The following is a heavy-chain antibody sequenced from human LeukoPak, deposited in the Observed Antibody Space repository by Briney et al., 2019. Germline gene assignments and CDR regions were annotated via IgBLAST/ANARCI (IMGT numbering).Heavy chain of an antibody. Sequence: GWSLRLSCAASGFTFRSYEMHWVRLAPGKGLTWVSRINSDGTKTDYADSVKGRFTISRDNSKNTLYLQMYSLRAEDTAIYYCASLDPFDYWGQGTLVTVSS. CDR1: GFTFRSYE. CDR2: INSDGTKT. J-gene: IGHJ4*02. V-gene: IGHV3-74*01. CDR3: ASLDPFDY.